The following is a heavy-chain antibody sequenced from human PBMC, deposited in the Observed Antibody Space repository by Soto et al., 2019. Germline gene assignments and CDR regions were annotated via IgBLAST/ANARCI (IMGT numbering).Heavy chain of an antibody. Sequence: QVQLQESGPGLVKPSQTLSLTCTVSGGSIRSGDYYWSWIRQPPGRGLESIGYIYYSGSTYYNPSLKSRVTISVDTSKNQFSLKLSSVTAADTAVYYCARSLRPGPPFDYWGQGTLVTVSS. V-gene: IGHV4-30-4*01. CDR1: GGSIRSGDYY. CDR3: ARSLRPGPPFDY. CDR2: IYYSGST. J-gene: IGHJ4*02.